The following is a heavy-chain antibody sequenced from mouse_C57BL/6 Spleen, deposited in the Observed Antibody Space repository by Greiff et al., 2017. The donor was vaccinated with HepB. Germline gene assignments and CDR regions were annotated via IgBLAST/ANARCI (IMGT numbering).Heavy chain of an antibody. CDR3: ARWSYYGSSYGYYAMDY. CDR2: INPGSGGT. CDR1: GYAFTNYL. V-gene: IGHV1-54*01. D-gene: IGHD1-1*01. Sequence: VQLQQSGAELVRPGTSVKVSCKASGYAFTNYLIEWVKQRPGQGLEWIGVINPGSGGTNYNEKFKGKATLTADKSSSTAYMQLSSLTSEDSAVYFCARWSYYGSSYGYYAMDYWGQGTSVTVSS. J-gene: IGHJ4*01.